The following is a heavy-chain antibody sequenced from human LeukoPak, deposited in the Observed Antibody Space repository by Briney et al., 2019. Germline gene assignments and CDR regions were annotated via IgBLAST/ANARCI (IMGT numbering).Heavy chain of an antibody. CDR2: IWYDGGQK. CDR1: GFTFSSHG. CDR3: ARDIGGSYYNGVDY. D-gene: IGHD3-10*01. Sequence: AGKSLRLSCEASGFTFSSHGRHWVRQAPGKGLEWVAVIWYDGGQKYYADSVKGRFTISRDNSKNTLDLQMKSLRAEDTAVYYCARDIGGSYYNGVDYWGQGTLVTVSS. V-gene: IGHV3-33*01. J-gene: IGHJ4*02.